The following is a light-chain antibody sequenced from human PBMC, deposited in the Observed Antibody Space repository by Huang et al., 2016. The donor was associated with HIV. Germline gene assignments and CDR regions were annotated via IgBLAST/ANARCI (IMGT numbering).Light chain of an antibody. CDR1: QGVSSW. CDR2: AAS. J-gene: IGKJ2*01. Sequence: DIQMTQSPSSVSASVGDRITITCRASQGVSSWLAWYQRKPGKAPKLLISAASSLESGVPSRFSGSGSGTEFTLTISTLQPEDFATYYCQQANTFPYTFGQGTKLEIK. V-gene: IGKV1-12*01. CDR3: QQANTFPYT.